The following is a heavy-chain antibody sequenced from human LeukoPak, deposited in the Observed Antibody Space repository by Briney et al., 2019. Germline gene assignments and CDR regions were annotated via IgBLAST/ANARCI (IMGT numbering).Heavy chain of an antibody. CDR2: IIPILGIA. CDR3: ARGPGSYNYAAY. D-gene: IGHD3-10*01. J-gene: IGHJ4*02. Sequence: SVKVSCKASGGTFSSYAISWVRQAPGQGLEWMGRIIPILGIANYAQEFQGRVTITADKSTSTAYMELSSLRSEDTAVYYCARGPGSYNYAAYWGQGTLVTVSS. V-gene: IGHV1-69*04. CDR1: GGTFSSYA.